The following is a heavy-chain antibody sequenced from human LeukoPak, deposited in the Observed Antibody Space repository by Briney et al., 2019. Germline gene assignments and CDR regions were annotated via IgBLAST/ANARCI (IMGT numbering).Heavy chain of an antibody. CDR3: ARDWGRGNSYYFDH. Sequence: GGSLRLSCAASGFTFSDYGMHWVRLAPGKGLECVAVVSHDESKKNYGESVKGRFTISRDNSANSVYLQMDSLTIEDTAVYFCARDWGRGNSYYFDHWGQGTLVTVSS. J-gene: IGHJ5*02. CDR1: GFTFSDYG. CDR2: VSHDESKK. D-gene: IGHD4-23*01. V-gene: IGHV3-30*03.